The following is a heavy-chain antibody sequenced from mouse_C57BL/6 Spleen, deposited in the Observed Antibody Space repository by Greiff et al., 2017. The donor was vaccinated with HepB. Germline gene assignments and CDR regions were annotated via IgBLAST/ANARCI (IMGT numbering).Heavy chain of an antibody. Sequence: QVQLQQSGPGLVQPSQSLSITCTVSGFSLTSYGVHWVRQSPGKGLEWLGVIWRGGSTDYNAAFMSRLSITKDNSKSLVFFKMTSLHADDTAISYCANEGYRGYFDVWGTGTTVTVSS. D-gene: IGHD2-12*01. CDR3: ANEGYRGYFDV. V-gene: IGHV2-5*01. CDR2: IWRGGST. CDR1: GFSLTSYG. J-gene: IGHJ1*03.